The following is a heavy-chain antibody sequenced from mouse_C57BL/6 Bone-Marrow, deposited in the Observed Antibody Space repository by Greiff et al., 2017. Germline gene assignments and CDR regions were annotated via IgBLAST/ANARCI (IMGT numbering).Heavy chain of an antibody. V-gene: IGHV3-6*01. CDR2: ISYDGSN. CDR1: GYSITSCYY. D-gene: IGHD1-1*01. J-gene: IGHJ1*03. CDR3: ASPVVDWYFDD. Sequence: EVQLVESGPGLVKPSQSLSLTCSVTGYSITSCYYWNWIRQFPGNKLEWMGYISYDGSNNYNPSLKNQISITRDTSKNQFFLKLNSVTAEDTATYCCASPVVDWYFDDWGTGTTVTVSS.